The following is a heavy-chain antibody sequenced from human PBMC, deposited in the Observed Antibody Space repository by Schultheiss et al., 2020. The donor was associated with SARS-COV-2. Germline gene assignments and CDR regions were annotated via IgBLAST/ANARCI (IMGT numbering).Heavy chain of an antibody. CDR3: ARDYLRNDY. Sequence: GGSLRLSCLASGFTFSNYWMNWVRQAPGKGLEWVANIKQDGSEKYYADSVKGRFTVSRDNAKNSLYLQMNSLRAEDTAVYYCARDYLRNDYWGQGTLVTVSS. CDR2: IKQDGSEK. J-gene: IGHJ4*02. D-gene: IGHD4-17*01. V-gene: IGHV3-7*01. CDR1: GFTFSNYW.